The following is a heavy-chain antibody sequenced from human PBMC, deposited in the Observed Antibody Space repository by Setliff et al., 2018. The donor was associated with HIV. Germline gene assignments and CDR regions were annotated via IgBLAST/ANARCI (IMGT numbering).Heavy chain of an antibody. J-gene: IGHJ4*02. Sequence: GSGPTLVNPTQTLSLTCTFSGFSLTTSGMCVSWIRQPPGKALEWLVRIDWDDEKYYLTSLKSRLTISKDTSKSQVVLTMTNMDPVDTATYYCARSYDSSGYYYLLFDYWGQGTLVTSPQ. CDR2: IDWDDEK. CDR1: GFSLTTSGMC. CDR3: ARSYDSSGYYYLLFDY. V-gene: IGHV2-70*11. D-gene: IGHD3-22*01.